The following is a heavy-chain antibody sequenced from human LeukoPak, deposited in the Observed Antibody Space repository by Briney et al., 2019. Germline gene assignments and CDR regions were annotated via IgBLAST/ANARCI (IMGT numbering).Heavy chain of an antibody. Sequence: KPGGSLRLSCAASGFTFSSYSMNWVRQAPGKGLEWLSYISPSTTHTSYADSVKGRFTISRDNAKNLLFLQMNSLRAEDTAVYYCARGGHGAADQWGQGTLVTVSS. CDR3: ARGGHGAADQ. J-gene: IGHJ5*02. CDR1: GFTFSSYS. CDR2: ISPSTTHT. D-gene: IGHD1-26*01. V-gene: IGHV3-21*04.